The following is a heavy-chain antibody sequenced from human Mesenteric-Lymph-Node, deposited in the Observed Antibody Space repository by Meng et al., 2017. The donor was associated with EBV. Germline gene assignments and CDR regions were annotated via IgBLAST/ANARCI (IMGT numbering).Heavy chain of an antibody. D-gene: IGHD6-19*01. CDR3: ARSGSSGWIDY. CDR2: INHSGST. J-gene: IGHJ4*02. V-gene: IGHV4-34*01. Sequence: QVQLQQWGAGLLKPSETLSLPCAVYGGSFSGYYWSWIRQPPGKGLEWIGEINHSGSTNYNPSLKSRVTISVDTSKNQFSLKLSSVTAADTAVYYCARSGSSGWIDYWGQGTLVTVSS. CDR1: GGSFSGYY.